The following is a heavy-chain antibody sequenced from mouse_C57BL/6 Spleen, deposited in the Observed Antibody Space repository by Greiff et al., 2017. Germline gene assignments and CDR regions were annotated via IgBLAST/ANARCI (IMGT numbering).Heavy chain of an antibody. D-gene: IGHD1-1*01. Sequence: QVQLKQPGAELVRPGTSVKLSCKASGYTFTSYWMHWVKQRPGQGLEWIGVIDPSDSYTNYNQKFKGKATLTVDTSSSTAYMQLSSLTSEDSAVYYGARRDLITTVVATGAMDYWGQGTSVTVSS. CDR1: GYTFTSYW. V-gene: IGHV1-59*01. CDR2: IDPSDSYT. CDR3: ARRDLITTVVATGAMDY. J-gene: IGHJ4*01.